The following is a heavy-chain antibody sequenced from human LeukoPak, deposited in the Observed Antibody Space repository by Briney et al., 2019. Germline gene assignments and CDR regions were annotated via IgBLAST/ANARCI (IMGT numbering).Heavy chain of an antibody. CDR3: AKGRRDGAGSLLNVL. CDR2: ISGSGGST. D-gene: IGHD3-10*01. CDR1: GFTFSSYA. J-gene: IGHJ2*01. Sequence: PGGSLRLSCAASGFTFSSYAMSWVRQAPGKGLEWVSAISGSGGSTYDADSVKGLVTISRDNSKNTLYLQMNCMRAEGTAVYYCAKGRRDGAGSLLNVLWGRGTLVTDSS. V-gene: IGHV3-23*01.